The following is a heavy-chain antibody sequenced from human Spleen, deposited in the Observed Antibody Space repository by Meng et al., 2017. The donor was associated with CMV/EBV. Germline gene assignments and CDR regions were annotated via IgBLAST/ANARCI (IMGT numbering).Heavy chain of an antibody. J-gene: IGHJ5*02. Sequence: QVQLQESGPGLVKPSXXLSLTCXVSVGSISSGDSYWSWIRQPPGKGLEWIGYIYYSGSTYYNPSLKSRVTISVDTSKNQFSLKLSSVTAADTAVYYCARAYVVVPAAILDWFDPWGQGTLVTVSS. V-gene: IGHV4-30-4*08. CDR3: ARAYVVVPAAILDWFDP. D-gene: IGHD2-2*02. CDR2: IYYSGST. CDR1: VGSISSGDSY.